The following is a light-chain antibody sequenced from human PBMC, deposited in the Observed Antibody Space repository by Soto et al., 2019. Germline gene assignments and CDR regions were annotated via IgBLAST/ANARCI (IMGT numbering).Light chain of an antibody. Sequence: DIQMTQSPSTLSASVGDRVTITCRASQSISSWLAWYQQKPGKAPKLLSYKTSSLESGVPSRFGRSRSRAEVTRVNGSQEPDDCATYYGQQYNSLYTFGQGTKLQIK. V-gene: IGKV1-5*03. CDR2: KTS. J-gene: IGKJ2*01. CDR3: QQYNSLYT. CDR1: QSISSW.